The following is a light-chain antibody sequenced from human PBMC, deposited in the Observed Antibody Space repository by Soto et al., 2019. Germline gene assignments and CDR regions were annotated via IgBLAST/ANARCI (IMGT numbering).Light chain of an antibody. J-gene: IGKJ1*01. V-gene: IGKV3-20*01. CDR3: QQYGSSPRT. CDR2: GAS. CDR1: QSVSSSY. Sequence: EIVLTQSPGTLSLSPGERATLSGRASQSVSSSYLAWYQQKPGQAPRLLIHGASSRATGIPDRFSGSGSGTDFTLTIRRLEPEDFAVYYCQQYGSSPRTFGQGTKVDIK.